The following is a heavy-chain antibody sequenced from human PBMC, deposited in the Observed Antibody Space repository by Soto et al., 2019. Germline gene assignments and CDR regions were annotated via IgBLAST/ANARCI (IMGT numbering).Heavy chain of an antibody. D-gene: IGHD3-3*01. V-gene: IGHV3-7*01. CDR2: NKQDGSET. J-gene: IGHJ6*02. CDR3: ARFSIFGVVIILGGMDV. CDR1: GFTFSSYW. Sequence: EVPLVESGGGLVQPGGSLRLSCVASGFTFSSYWMTWVRQAPGKGLGCVASNKQDGSETLYVDSVKGRFTISRDNAKNSLYLQINSPRAEDTAVYYCARFSIFGVVIILGGMDVWGQGTTVTVS.